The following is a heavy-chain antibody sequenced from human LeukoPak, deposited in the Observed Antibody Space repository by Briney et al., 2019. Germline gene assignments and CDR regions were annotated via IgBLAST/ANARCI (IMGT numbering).Heavy chain of an antibody. CDR2: IRSKANSYAT. J-gene: IGHJ4*02. CDR1: GFTFSGSA. CDR3: TRHLDPRVTTVTAGGDY. D-gene: IGHD4-17*01. Sequence: PGGSLRLSCAASGFTFSGSAMHWVRQASGKGLEWVGRIRSKANSYATVYAASVRGRFTISRDDSKNTAYLQMNSLKTEDTAVYYCTRHLDPRVTTVTAGGDYWGQGTLVTVSS. V-gene: IGHV3-73*01.